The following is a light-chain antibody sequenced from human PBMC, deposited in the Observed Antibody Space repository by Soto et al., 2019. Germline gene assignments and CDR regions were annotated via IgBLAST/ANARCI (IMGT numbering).Light chain of an antibody. CDR3: QQYGSSPPALT. V-gene: IGKV3-20*01. Sequence: EIVLTQSPGTLSLSPGERANLSCRASQSVSSSYLAWYQQKPGQAPRLPIYGASSRATGIPDRFSGSGSGTEFTHNIIRLEPEDFAVYYCQQYGSSPPALTFGGGTKVEIK. J-gene: IGKJ4*01. CDR1: QSVSSSY. CDR2: GAS.